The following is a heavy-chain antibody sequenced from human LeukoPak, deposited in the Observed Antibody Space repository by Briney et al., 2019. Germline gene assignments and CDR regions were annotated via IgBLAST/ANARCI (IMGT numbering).Heavy chain of an antibody. CDR2: MNPNSGNT. CDR1: GYTFTSYH. J-gene: IGHJ4*02. V-gene: IGHV1-8*02. CDR3: ARVEVGAISVDY. D-gene: IGHD1-26*01. Sequence: ASVKVSCKASGYTFTSYHIHWVRQAPGQGLEWMGWMNPNSGNTGYAQKFQGRVTMTRNTSITTAYMELSSLRSEDTAVYYCARVEVGAISVDYWGQGTLVTVSS.